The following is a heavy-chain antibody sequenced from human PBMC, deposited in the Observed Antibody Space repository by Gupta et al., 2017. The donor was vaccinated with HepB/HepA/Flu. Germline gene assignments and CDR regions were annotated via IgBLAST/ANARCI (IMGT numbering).Heavy chain of an antibody. V-gene: IGHV4-34*01. CDR3: ARGSDGSGLNWFDP. CDR1: GGSFSGYY. CDR2: INHSGST. J-gene: IGHJ5*02. Sequence: QVQLQQWGAGLLKPSETLSLTCAVYGGSFSGYYWSWIRQPPGKGLEWIGEINHSGSTNYNPSLKSRVTISVDTSKNQFSLKLSSVTAADMAVYYCARGSDGSGLNWFDPWGQGTLVTVSS. D-gene: IGHD3-10*01.